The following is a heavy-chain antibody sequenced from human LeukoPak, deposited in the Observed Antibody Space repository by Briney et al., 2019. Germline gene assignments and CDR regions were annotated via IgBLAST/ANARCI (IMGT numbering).Heavy chain of an antibody. Sequence: SETLSLTCTVSGGSISSYYWSWVRQPAGKGLEWIGRISSSGDTDYNPSLKSRLSMSVDTSNNQFSLRLSSVTAADTAVFYCARSISLYSYFDHWGQGTLITVSS. CDR3: ARSISLYSYFDH. J-gene: IGHJ4*02. V-gene: IGHV4-4*07. CDR2: ISSSGDT. D-gene: IGHD6-13*01. CDR1: GGSISSYY.